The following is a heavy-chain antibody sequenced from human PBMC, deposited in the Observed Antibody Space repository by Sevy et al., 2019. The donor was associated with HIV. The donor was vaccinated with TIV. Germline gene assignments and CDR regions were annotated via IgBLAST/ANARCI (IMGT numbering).Heavy chain of an antibody. J-gene: IGHJ6*02. CDR3: ASCTPTLYSSLSGDYYYAMDV. V-gene: IGHV4-34*01. CDR1: GGSFSGHS. CDR2: INHSGGT. Sequence: SETLSLTCAVYGGSFSGHSWTWIRQPPGKGLEWVGAINHSGGTNYNPSLKSRVAFSVDTSKNQVSLKLSTVNAADTAVYYCASCTPTLYSSLSGDYYYAMDVWGQGTTVTVSS. D-gene: IGHD3-22*01.